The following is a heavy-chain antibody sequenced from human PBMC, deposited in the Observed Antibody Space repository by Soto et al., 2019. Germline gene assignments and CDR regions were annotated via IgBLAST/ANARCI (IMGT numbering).Heavy chain of an antibody. CDR2: ISYDGSKK. D-gene: IGHD6-19*01. Sequence: PGGSLRLSCAASGFTFSSYGMHWVRQAPGTGLEWVAFISYDGSKKYYADSVKGRFTISRDNSKNTLYLQMNSLRAEDTAVHYCVEDYSSGWPPYYFDYWGQGTLVTVSS. J-gene: IGHJ4*02. CDR1: GFTFSSYG. V-gene: IGHV3-30*18. CDR3: VEDYSSGWPPYYFDY.